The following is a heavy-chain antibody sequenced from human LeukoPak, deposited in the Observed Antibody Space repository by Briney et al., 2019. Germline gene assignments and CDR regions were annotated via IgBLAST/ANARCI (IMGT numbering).Heavy chain of an antibody. J-gene: IGHJ4*02. Sequence: GGSLRLSCAASGFTFSSYSMNWVRQAAGKGLECVSSISSSSSYIYYANSVKGRFTISRDNAKNSLYLQMNSLRAEDTAVYYCARSRYYDSSGYYSGDDYWGQGTLVTVSS. CDR3: ARSRYYDSSGYYSGDDY. D-gene: IGHD3-22*01. V-gene: IGHV3-21*01. CDR2: ISSSSSYI. CDR1: GFTFSSYS.